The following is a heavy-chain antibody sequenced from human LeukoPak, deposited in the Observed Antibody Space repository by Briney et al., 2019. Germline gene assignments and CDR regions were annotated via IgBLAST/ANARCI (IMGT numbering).Heavy chain of an antibody. V-gene: IGHV4-4*07. J-gene: IGHJ4*02. CDR3: ARDPMTHFFDY. CDR1: GGSIRGYY. D-gene: IGHD2-21*02. Sequence: SETLSLTCNVSGGSIRGYYWHWIRQPAGKGLEWIGRIYASGSTNYNPSLGSRVTMSLDTSKNYFSLKLNSVTAADTAVYFCARDPMTHFFDYWGQGTLVTVSP. CDR2: IYASGST.